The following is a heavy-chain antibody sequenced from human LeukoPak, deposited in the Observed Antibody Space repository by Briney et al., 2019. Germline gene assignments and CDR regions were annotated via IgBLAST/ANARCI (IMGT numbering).Heavy chain of an antibody. J-gene: IGHJ4*02. V-gene: IGHV4-30-4*01. Sequence: SQTLSLTCTVSGGSISSGDYYWSWIRQPPGKGLEWIGYIYYSGSTYYNPSLKSRVTISVDTSKNQFSLKLSPVTAADTAVYYCARDNRFYYDSSGLDYWGQGTLVTVSS. CDR1: GGSISSGDYY. CDR3: ARDNRFYYDSSGLDY. CDR2: IYYSGST. D-gene: IGHD3-22*01.